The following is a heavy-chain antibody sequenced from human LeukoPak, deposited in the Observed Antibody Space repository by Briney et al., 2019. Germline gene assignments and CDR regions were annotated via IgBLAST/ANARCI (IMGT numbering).Heavy chain of an antibody. CDR3: ARDFRGTTVAYY. Sequence: GGSLRLSCAASGFTFSSYEMNWVRQAPGKGLEWVANIKQDGSEKYYVDSVNGRFTISRDNAKNSLYLQMNSLRAEDTAVYYCARDFRGTTVAYYWGQGTLVTVSS. D-gene: IGHD4-23*01. J-gene: IGHJ4*02. CDR2: IKQDGSEK. CDR1: GFTFSSYE. V-gene: IGHV3-7*01.